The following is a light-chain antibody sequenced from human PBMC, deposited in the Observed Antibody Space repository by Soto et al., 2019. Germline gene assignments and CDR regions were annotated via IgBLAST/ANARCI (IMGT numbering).Light chain of an antibody. CDR3: GSYTGNIYV. V-gene: IGLV2-14*01. Sequence: QSALTQPASVSESPGQSITISCTGTSSDVGGYNYVSWYQQHPGQAPKLMIYEVSNRPSGVSRRFSGSKSGNTASLTISGLQADDAADYCCGSYTGNIYVFGNGTKLTVL. CDR1: SSDVGGYNY. J-gene: IGLJ1*01. CDR2: EVS.